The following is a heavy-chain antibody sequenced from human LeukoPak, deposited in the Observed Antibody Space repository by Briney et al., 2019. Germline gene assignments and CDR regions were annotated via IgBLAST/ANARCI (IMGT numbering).Heavy chain of an antibody. J-gene: IGHJ4*02. D-gene: IGHD3-10*01. V-gene: IGHV3-30*18. CDR2: ISYDGSNK. CDR3: AKGDYYADPYYFDY. CDR1: GFTFSSYG. Sequence: GGSLRLSCAASGFTFSSYGMHRVRQAPGKGLEWVAVISYDGSNKYYADSVKGRFTISRDNSKNTLYLQMNSLRAEDTAVYYCAKGDYYADPYYFDYWGQGTLVTVSS.